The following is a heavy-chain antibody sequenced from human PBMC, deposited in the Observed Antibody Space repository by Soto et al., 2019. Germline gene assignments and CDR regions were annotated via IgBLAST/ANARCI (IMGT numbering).Heavy chain of an antibody. J-gene: IGHJ4*02. CDR3: ARGLHLGYDGYLDY. V-gene: IGHV1-3*01. CDR1: GYTFNLYS. Sequence: QVQLVQSGAEVKKPGASVKVSCKASGYTFNLYSVHWVRQAPGQRLEWMGWINPGNGNRQYSQKFQDKVTITMDTSANTAYMELSSLRSEDTALYFCARGLHLGYDGYLDYWGQGTLDTVSS. D-gene: IGHD5-12*01. CDR2: INPGNGNR.